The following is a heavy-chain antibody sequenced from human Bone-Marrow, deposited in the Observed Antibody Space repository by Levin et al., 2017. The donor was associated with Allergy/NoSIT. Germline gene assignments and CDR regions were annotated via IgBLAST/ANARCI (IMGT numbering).Heavy chain of an antibody. CDR1: GYSFTNYW. Sequence: PGESLKISCKGSGYSFTNYWIGWVRQLPGKGLEWMGIIYPADSDTRYSPSFQGQVTISADKSSNTAYLQWSSLKASDSAMYYCARRSGNAFWQGRDDHWGQGTLVTVSS. CDR2: IYPADSDT. J-gene: IGHJ4*02. CDR3: ARRSGNAFWQGRDDH. V-gene: IGHV5-51*01. D-gene: IGHD3/OR15-3a*01.